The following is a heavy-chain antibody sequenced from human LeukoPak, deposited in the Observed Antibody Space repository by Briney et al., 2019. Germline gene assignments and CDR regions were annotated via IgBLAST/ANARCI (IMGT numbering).Heavy chain of an antibody. CDR2: VDYSGST. D-gene: IGHD3-9*01. CDR1: GGSIRSSSHY. CDR3: ASSRDWFPYDY. V-gene: IGHV4-39*02. J-gene: IGHJ4*02. Sequence: SETLSLTCTVSGGSIRSSSHYWGWIRQPPGKGVDWIGSVDYSGSTYYNPSLKSRVTISVDSSNNHFYLNLSSVTAADTAVYYCASSRDWFPYDYWGQGTLVTVSS.